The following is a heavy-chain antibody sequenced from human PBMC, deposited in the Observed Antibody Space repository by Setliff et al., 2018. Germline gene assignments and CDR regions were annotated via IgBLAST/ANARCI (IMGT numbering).Heavy chain of an antibody. CDR1: DDSIYSDYYF. J-gene: IGHJ4*02. CDR3: ASCRYQVPYDY. V-gene: IGHV4-39*01. Sequence: SETLSLTCTVSDDSIYSDYYFGGWIRQPPGKGLEWIGTIYDSGTTYYNPSLKSRVTIFVDTSKNQFSLNLNSVTAADTGVYYCASCRYQVPYDYWGQGILVTVS. D-gene: IGHD2-2*01. CDR2: IYDSGTT.